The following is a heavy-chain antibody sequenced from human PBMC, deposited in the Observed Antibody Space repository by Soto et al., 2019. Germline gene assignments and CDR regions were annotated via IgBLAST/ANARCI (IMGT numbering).Heavy chain of an antibody. Sequence: GGSLRLSCAASGFAFSTYAMTWVRQAPGKGLEWVSVISGSGGSSYYAASVKGRFTISRDNSKNTVYLQMNGLRAEDTALYFCAKVTKRAAAGRYEYYKYGMDVWGQGTTVTVSS. CDR2: ISGSGGSS. CDR1: GFAFSTYA. V-gene: IGHV3-23*01. D-gene: IGHD6-13*01. J-gene: IGHJ6*02. CDR3: AKVTKRAAAGRYEYYKYGMDV.